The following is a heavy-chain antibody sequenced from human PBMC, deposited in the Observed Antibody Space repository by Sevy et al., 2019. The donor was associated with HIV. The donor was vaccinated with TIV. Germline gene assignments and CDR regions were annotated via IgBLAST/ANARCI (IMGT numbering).Heavy chain of an antibody. Sequence: ASVKVSCKASGYTFTGYYMHWVRQAPGQGLEWMGWINPNSGGTNYAQKFQGRVTMTRDTSISTAYMELSRLRSDDTAGYYCARVGPYYDFWSGYYTGMQPNWFDPWGQGTLVTVSS. V-gene: IGHV1-2*02. J-gene: IGHJ5*02. CDR1: GYTFTGYY. D-gene: IGHD3-3*01. CDR2: INPNSGGT. CDR3: ARVGPYYDFWSGYYTGMQPNWFDP.